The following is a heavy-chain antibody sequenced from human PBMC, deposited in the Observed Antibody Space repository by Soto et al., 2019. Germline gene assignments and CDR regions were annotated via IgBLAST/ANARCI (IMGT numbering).Heavy chain of an antibody. Sequence: PGESLKISCKGSGYSFTSYWIGWVRQMPGKGLEWMGIIYPGDSDTRYSPSFQGQVTISADKSISTAYLQWSSLKASDTAMYYCARGAVAGRSPNWFDPWGQGTLVTVSS. J-gene: IGHJ5*02. CDR3: ARGAVAGRSPNWFDP. V-gene: IGHV5-51*01. CDR1: GYSFTSYW. D-gene: IGHD6-19*01. CDR2: IYPGDSDT.